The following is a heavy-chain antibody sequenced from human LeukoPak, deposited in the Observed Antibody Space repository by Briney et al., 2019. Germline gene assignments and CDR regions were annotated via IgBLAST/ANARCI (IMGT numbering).Heavy chain of an antibody. CDR3: AKDKSSSGSSGLKYYFDY. Sequence: PGGSLRLSCAASGFTFSSYGMHWVRQAPGKGLEWVAFIQYDGSNKDYADSVKGRFTISRDNSKNTLYLQMNSLRAEDTAVYYCAKDKSSSGSSGLKYYFDYWGQGTLVTVSS. D-gene: IGHD6-6*01. J-gene: IGHJ4*02. CDR2: IQYDGSNK. CDR1: GFTFSSYG. V-gene: IGHV3-30*02.